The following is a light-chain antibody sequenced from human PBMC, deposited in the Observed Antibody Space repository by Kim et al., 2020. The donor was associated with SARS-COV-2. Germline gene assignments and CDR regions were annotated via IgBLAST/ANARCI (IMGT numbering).Light chain of an antibody. CDR2: DVS. CDR1: SNDIGHKNY. V-gene: IGLV2-14*01. CDR3: SSYATDNTWV. J-gene: IGLJ3*02. Sequence: QSALTQPASVSGSPGQSVTVSCSGTSNDIGHKNYVCWYQKFPDQAPKLIIYDVSKRRSGVSERFSGSKSGNTASLTISGLQTDDEAHYFCSSYATDNTWVFGGGTKVTVL.